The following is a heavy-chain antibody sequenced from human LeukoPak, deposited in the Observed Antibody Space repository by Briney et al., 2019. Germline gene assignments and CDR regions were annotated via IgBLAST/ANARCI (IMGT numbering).Heavy chain of an antibody. Sequence: PGGSLRLSCAASGFTFSSYAMHWVRQAPGKGLEWVAVISYDGSNKYYADSVKGRFTISRANSKNTLYLQMNSLRAEDTAVYYCARLLVRDYWGQGTLVTVSS. CDR3: ARLLVRDY. J-gene: IGHJ4*02. D-gene: IGHD6-13*01. CDR1: GFTFSSYA. V-gene: IGHV3-30-3*01. CDR2: ISYDGSNK.